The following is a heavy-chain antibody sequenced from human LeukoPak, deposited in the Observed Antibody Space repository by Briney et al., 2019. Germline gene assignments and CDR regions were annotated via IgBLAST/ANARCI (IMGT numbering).Heavy chain of an antibody. CDR1: GGSISSGDYY. J-gene: IGHJ5*02. CDR2: IYYSGST. V-gene: IGHV4-30-4*01. Sequence: SETLSLTCTVSGGSISSGDYYWSWIRQPPGKGLEWIGYIYYSGSTYYNPSLKSRVTISVDTSKNQFSLKLSSVTAADTAVYYCARATQSLEDWFDPWGQGTLVTVSS. CDR3: ARATQSLEDWFDP. D-gene: IGHD2-15*01.